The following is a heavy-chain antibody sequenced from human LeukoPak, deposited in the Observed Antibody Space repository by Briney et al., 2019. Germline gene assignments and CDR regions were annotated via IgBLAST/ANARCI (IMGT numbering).Heavy chain of an antibody. J-gene: IGHJ6*03. CDR3: ARDHQAGTKTRDYCYYYMDV. Sequence: ASVKVSCKASGYTFTGYYMHWVRQAPGQGLEWMGWINPNSGGTNYAQKFQGRVTMTRDTSISTAYMELSRLRSDDTAVYYCARDHQAGTKTRDYCYYYMDVWGKGTTVTVSS. CDR2: INPNSGGT. CDR1: GYTFTGYY. V-gene: IGHV1-2*02. D-gene: IGHD1-1*01.